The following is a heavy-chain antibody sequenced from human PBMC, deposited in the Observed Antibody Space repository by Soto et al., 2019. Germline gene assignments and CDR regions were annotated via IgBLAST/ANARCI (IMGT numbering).Heavy chain of an antibody. CDR1: GGSISSYY. V-gene: IGHV4-59*01. CDR2: IYYSGST. D-gene: IGHD1-26*01. Sequence: TSETLSLTCTVSGGSISSYYWSWIRQPPGKGLEWIGYIYYSGSTNYNPSLKSRVTISVDTSKNQFSLKLSSVTAADTAVYYCARDRLYSGSPEVYGMDVWGQGTTVTVSS. J-gene: IGHJ6*02. CDR3: ARDRLYSGSPEVYGMDV.